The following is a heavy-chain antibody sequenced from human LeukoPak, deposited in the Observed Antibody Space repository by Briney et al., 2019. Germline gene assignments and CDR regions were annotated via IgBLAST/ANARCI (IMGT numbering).Heavy chain of an antibody. CDR2: ISYDGSDK. Sequence: PGGSLRLSCAASGFTFSSYSIHWVRQAPGKGLEWVALISYDGSDKYYADSVKGRFTISRDNSKSTLYLQMNTLRSEDTAVYYCARDRYRFDYWGQGTQVTVSS. D-gene: IGHD3-16*02. J-gene: IGHJ4*02. CDR1: GFTFSSYS. V-gene: IGHV3-30*03. CDR3: ARDRYRFDY.